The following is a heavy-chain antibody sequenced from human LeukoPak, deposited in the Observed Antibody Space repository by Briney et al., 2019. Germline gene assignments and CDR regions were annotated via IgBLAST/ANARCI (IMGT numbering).Heavy chain of an antibody. CDR2: IYYSGST. Sequence: SETLSLTCTVSGGSISSYYWSWIRQPPGKGLEWIGYIYYSGSTYYNPSLKSRVTISVDTSKNQFSLKLSSVTAADTAVYYCARDFKYGTFDYWGQGTLVTASS. J-gene: IGHJ4*02. V-gene: IGHV4-59*12. CDR3: ARDFKYGTFDY. CDR1: GGSISSYY. D-gene: IGHD1-14*01.